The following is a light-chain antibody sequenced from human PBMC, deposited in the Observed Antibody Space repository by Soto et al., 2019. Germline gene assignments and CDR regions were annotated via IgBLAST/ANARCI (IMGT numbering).Light chain of an antibody. J-gene: IGLJ1*01. V-gene: IGLV2-23*02. CDR2: EVS. CDR3: CSYAGSSTLYV. CDR1: SSDVGSYNL. Sequence: QSALTQPASVSGSPGQSITISCTGTSSDVGSYNLVSWYQQHPGKAPKLMIYEVSKRPSGVSNRFSGSKSGNTASLTISGLQAEDEAHYYCCSYAGSSTLYVFGTGTKVTVL.